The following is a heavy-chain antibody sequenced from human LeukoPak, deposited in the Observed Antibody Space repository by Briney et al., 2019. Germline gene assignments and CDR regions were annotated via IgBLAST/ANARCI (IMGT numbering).Heavy chain of an antibody. CDR2: IYSDSGGST. CDR1: GLTVSKNY. J-gene: IGHJ4*02. Sequence: GGSLRLSCAASGLTVSKNYMSWVRQAPGKGLEWVSVIYSDSGGSTYYADSVKGRFTISRDTSKNTLSLHMNTLRAEDTAVYYCARGFTHDYGDYFDYWGQGTMVTVSS. CDR3: ARGFTHDYGDYFDY. V-gene: IGHV3-66*01. D-gene: IGHD4-17*01.